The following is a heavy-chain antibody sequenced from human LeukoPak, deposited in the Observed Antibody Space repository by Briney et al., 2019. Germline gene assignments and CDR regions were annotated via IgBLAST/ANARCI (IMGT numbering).Heavy chain of an antibody. V-gene: IGHV1-2*02. CDR2: INPNSGGT. CDR3: ARGGANREAFDI. D-gene: IGHD1-26*01. Sequence: ASVKVSCKASGYTFTSYDINWVRQAPGQGLEWMGWINPNSGGTNFLQEFQGRVTMTRDTSINTAYMELYSLTSDDTAMYYCARGGANREAFDIWGQGTMVTVSS. CDR1: GYTFTSYD. J-gene: IGHJ3*02.